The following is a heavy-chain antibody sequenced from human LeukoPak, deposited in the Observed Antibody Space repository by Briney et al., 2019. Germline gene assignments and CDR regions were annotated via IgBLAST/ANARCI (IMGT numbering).Heavy chain of an antibody. J-gene: IGHJ4*02. CDR1: GGSISSYY. CDR3: ARAYYYGSGSYGLDY. CDR2: IYSSGST. Sequence: SETLSLACTVSGGSISSYYWSWIRQPPGKGLERIGYIYSSGSTNYNPSLKSRLTISVDASKNQFSLKLTSVTAADTAVYYCARAYYYGSGSYGLDYWGQGTLVTVSS. D-gene: IGHD3-10*01. V-gene: IGHV4-59*01.